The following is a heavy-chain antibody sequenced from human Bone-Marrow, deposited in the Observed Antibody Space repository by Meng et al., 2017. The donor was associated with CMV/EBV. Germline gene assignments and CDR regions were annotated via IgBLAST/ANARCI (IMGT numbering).Heavy chain of an antibody. D-gene: IGHD6-13*01. Sequence: SETLSLTCTVSGGSISAHYGSWIRQSPGKGLEWIGYVYYSGATNYNPSLKSRVTISVDASQKQFYLKLRSVTVADSAVYCCARGSSTEAAPLFDPWGQGALVTVSS. CDR3: ARGSSTEAAPLFDP. CDR2: VYYSGAT. J-gene: IGHJ5*02. V-gene: IGHV4-59*11. CDR1: GGSISAHY.